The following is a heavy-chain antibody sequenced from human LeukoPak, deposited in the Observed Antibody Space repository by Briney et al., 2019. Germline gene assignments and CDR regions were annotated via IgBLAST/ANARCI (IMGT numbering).Heavy chain of an antibody. Sequence: GGCLRLSCAASGFIFTNYPIHWVRQTPDKGLECVAIMSIDGNTKYYADSVRGRFIVSRDNSRNTVYLQMNSLRLEDTALYHCVRDPIPGYPDYFDSWGRRTLVTVSS. CDR2: MSIDGNTK. CDR1: GFIFTNYP. CDR3: VRDPIPGYPDYFDS. J-gene: IGHJ4*02. D-gene: IGHD2-15*01. V-gene: IGHV3-30*17.